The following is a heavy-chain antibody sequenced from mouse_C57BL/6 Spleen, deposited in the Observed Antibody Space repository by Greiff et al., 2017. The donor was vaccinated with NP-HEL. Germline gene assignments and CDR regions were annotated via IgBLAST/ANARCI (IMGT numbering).Heavy chain of an antibody. CDR2: IAPNSGGT. J-gene: IGHJ4*01. CDR1: GYTFTSYW. V-gene: IGHV1-72*01. Sequence: VQLQQPGAELVKPGASVKLSCKASGYTFTSYWMHWVKQRPGRGLEWIGRIAPNSGGTKYNEKFKSKATLTVDKPSSTAYMQLSSLTSKDSAVYYCARGGRYPYYAMDYWGQGTSVTVSS. CDR3: ARGGRYPYYAMDY. D-gene: IGHD1-1*01.